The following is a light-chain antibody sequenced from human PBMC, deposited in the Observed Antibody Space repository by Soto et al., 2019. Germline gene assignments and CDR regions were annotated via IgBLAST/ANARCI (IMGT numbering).Light chain of an antibody. V-gene: IGLV2-11*01. Sequence: QSALTQPRSVSGSPGQSVTISCTGTSSDVGAYNYVSWYQQHPGKAPKLMIYDVTKRPSGVPDRLSGSKSGNTASLTISGLQAEDEADYYCCSYAGSYIWVFGGGTKLTVL. J-gene: IGLJ3*02. CDR3: CSYAGSYIWV. CDR2: DVT. CDR1: SSDVGAYNY.